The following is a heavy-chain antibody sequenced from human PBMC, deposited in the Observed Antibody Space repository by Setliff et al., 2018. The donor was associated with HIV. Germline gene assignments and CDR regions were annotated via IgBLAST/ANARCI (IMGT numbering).Heavy chain of an antibody. D-gene: IGHD2-2*01. V-gene: IGHV4-34*01. Sequence: PSETLSLTCAVYGGSFSGYSWTWIRQPPGKGLEWIGEIDQSGSTNYNPSLKSRVTTSVDTSKNQFSLRLSSVTAADTAVYYCARGLGGYCSSVSCYEADHWGQGTVVTVSS. CDR2: IDQSGST. CDR1: GGSFSGYS. J-gene: IGHJ5*02. CDR3: ARGLGGYCSSVSCYEADH.